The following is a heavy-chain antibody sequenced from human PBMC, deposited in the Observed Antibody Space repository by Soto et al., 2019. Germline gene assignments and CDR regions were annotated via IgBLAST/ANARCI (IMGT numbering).Heavy chain of an antibody. D-gene: IGHD3-3*01. J-gene: IGHJ1*01. Sequence: ASVKVSCKASGYTFTSYGISWVRQAPGQGLEWMGWISAYIGNTNYAQKLQGRVTMTTETSASTGYMELRSLRYDETAVSYCASAXYDVWSGYPSALQYFQHWGQRSMGTVAS. CDR1: GYTFTSYG. CDR3: ASAXYDVWSGYPSALQYFQH. V-gene: IGHV1-18*04. CDR2: ISAYIGNT.